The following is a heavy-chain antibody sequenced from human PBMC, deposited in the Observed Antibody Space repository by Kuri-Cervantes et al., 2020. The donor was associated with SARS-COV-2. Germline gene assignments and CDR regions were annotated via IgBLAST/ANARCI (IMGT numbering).Heavy chain of an antibody. CDR1: GYTFTSYY. D-gene: IGHD1-26*01. CDR3: ARDREDRVGATFDY. CDR2: INPSGGST. Sequence: ASVKVSCKASGYTFTSYYMHWVRQAPGQGLEWMGIINPSGGSTSYAQKFQGRVTMTRDTSISTAYMGLRRLRSDDTAVYYCARDREDRVGATFDYWGQGTLVTVSS. V-gene: IGHV1-46*01. J-gene: IGHJ4*02.